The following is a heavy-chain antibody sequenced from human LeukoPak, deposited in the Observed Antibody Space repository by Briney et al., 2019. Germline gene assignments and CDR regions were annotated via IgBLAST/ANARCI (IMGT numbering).Heavy chain of an antibody. CDR1: GGSISSSSYY. CDR3: ARGKRSRVSGWYWDNWFDP. Sequence: PSETLSLTCTVSGGSISSSSYYWGWIRQPPGKGLEWIGSIYYSGSTYYNPSLKSRVTISVDTSKNQFSLKLSSVTAADTAVYYCARGKRSRVSGWYWDNWFDPWGQGTLVTVSS. D-gene: IGHD6-19*01. V-gene: IGHV4-39*01. J-gene: IGHJ5*02. CDR2: IYYSGST.